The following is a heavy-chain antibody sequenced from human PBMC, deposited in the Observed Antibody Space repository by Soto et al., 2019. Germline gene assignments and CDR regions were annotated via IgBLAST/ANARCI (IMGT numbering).Heavy chain of an antibody. CDR1: GGTFSSYA. V-gene: IGHV1-69*12. D-gene: IGHD3-22*01. CDR2: IIPIFGTA. CDR3: ARCLVVSTSGRDYYYGMDV. Sequence: QVQLVQPGAEVKKPGSSVKVSCKASGGTFSSYAISWVRQAPGQGLEWMGGIIPIFGTANYAQKFQGRVTITADESASTACMELSSLRSEDTAVYYCARCLVVSTSGRDYYYGMDVWGQGTTVTVSS. J-gene: IGHJ6*02.